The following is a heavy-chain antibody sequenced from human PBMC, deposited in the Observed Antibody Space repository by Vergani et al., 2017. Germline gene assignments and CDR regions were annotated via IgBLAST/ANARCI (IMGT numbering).Heavy chain of an antibody. CDR3: ARAYGRYDWFDY. V-gene: IGHV3-NL1*01. CDR1: GFTFSSYG. D-gene: IGHD1-20*01. CDR2: ISWDGGST. J-gene: IGHJ4*01. Sequence: QVQLVESGGGVVQPGGSLRLSCAASGFTFSSYGMHWVRQAPGKGLEWVSLISWDGGSTYYADSVKGRFTISRDNSKNTLYLQMNSLRVEDTAVYYCARAYGRYDWFDYWGQRTLVTVSS.